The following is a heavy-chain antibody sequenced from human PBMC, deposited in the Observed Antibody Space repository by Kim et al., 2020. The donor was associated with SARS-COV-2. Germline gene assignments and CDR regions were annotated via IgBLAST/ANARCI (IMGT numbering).Heavy chain of an antibody. CDR2: MNPNSGNT. Sequence: ASVKVSCKASGYTFTSYDINWVRQATGQGLEWMGWMNPNSGNTGYAQKFQGRVTMTRNTSISTAYMELSSLRSEDTAVYYCARPYYDFWSGYSTPYYYYYMDVWGKGTTVTVSS. D-gene: IGHD3-3*01. V-gene: IGHV1-8*01. CDR3: ARPYYDFWSGYSTPYYYYYMDV. CDR1: GYTFTSYD. J-gene: IGHJ6*03.